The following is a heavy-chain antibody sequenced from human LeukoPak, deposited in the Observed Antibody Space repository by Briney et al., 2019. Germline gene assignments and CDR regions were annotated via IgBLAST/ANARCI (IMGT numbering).Heavy chain of an antibody. D-gene: IGHD2-15*01. J-gene: IGHJ4*02. V-gene: IGHV4-59*06. CDR3: ARDHIYCSGGSCYLDYFDY. Sequence: PSETLSLTCTVSGGSISSYYWSWIRQHPGKGLEWIGYIYYSGSTYYNPSLKSRVTISVDTSKNQFSLKLSSVTAADTAVYYCARDHIYCSGGSCYLDYFDYWGQGTLVTVSS. CDR2: IYYSGST. CDR1: GGSISSYY.